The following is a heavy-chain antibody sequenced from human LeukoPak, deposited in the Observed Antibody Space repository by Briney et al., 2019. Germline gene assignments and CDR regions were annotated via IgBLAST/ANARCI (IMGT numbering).Heavy chain of an antibody. CDR2: ISWNSGSI. V-gene: IGHV3-9*01. CDR1: GFTFSNYA. D-gene: IGHD2-15*01. J-gene: IGHJ4*02. Sequence: SLRLSCAASGFTFSNYAMSWVRQAPGKGLEWVSGISWNSGSIGYADSVKGRFTISRDNAKNSLYLQMNSLRAEDTASYYCAKAPLQYCSGGSCYGRGYFDYWGQGTLVTVSS. CDR3: AKAPLQYCSGGSCYGRGYFDY.